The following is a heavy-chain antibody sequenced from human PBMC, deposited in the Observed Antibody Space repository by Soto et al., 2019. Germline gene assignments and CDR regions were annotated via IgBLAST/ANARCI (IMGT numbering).Heavy chain of an antibody. CDR3: ARNSDYDKGFDC. CDR1: GGSLSRCCYS. D-gene: IGHD5-12*01. CDR2: IYHSGRT. J-gene: IGHJ4*02. Sequence: TLSLTWAVSGGSLSRCCYSWCWLRQAPGKGLEWIGYIYHSGRTYYNPSLNSRVTISVDRSKNQFSLKLSSVTAADTAVYYCARNSDYDKGFDCWAQRTLVRGSS. V-gene: IGHV4-30-2*01.